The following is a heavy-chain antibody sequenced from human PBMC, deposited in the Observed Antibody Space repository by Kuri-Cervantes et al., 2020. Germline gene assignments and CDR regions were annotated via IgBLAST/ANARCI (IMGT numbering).Heavy chain of an antibody. CDR3: TRSNWNGGGAYDF. Sequence: ASVKVSCKASGYTFTSYGISWVRQATGQGLEWMGWMNPNSGNTGYAQKFQGRVTMTRNTSISTAYMELSSLRSEDTAVYYCTRSNWNGGGAYDFWGQGTMVTVSS. V-gene: IGHV1-8*02. CDR2: MNPNSGNT. J-gene: IGHJ3*01. CDR1: GYTFTSYG. D-gene: IGHD3-16*01.